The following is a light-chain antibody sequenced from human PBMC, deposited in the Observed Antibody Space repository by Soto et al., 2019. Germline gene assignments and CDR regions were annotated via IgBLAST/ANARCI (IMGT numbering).Light chain of an antibody. CDR3: MQAVQTPRT. CDR2: LGS. CDR1: QSLLHSNGYNY. V-gene: IGKV2-28*01. J-gene: IGKJ1*01. Sequence: DIVMTQSPLSLPVTPGEPASISCRSSQSLLHSNGYNYLDRYLQKPGQSPQLLIYLGSNRASGVPDRISGGGSGTDFTLKISRVEAEDVGVYYCMQAVQTPRTVGQGTKVDIK.